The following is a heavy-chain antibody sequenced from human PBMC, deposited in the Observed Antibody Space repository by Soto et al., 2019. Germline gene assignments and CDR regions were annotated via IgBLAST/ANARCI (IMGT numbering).Heavy chain of an antibody. D-gene: IGHD2-15*01. J-gene: IGHJ5*02. CDR2: IYYSGST. CDR3: ARHVNCSGGSCKRPGWFDP. CDR1: GGSISSSSYY. Sequence: TLSLTCAVSGGSISSSSYYWCWIRQPPGKGLEWIGSIYYSGSTYYNPSLKSRVTISVDTSKNQFSLKLSSVTAADTAVYYCARHVNCSGGSCKRPGWFDPWGQGTLVTVSS. V-gene: IGHV4-39*01.